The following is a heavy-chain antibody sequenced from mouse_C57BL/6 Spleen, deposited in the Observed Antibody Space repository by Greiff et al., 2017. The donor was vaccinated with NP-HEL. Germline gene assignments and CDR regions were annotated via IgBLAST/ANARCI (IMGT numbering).Heavy chain of an antibody. CDR1: GYTFTSYW. CDR3: ARSDGYDGGFAY. J-gene: IGHJ3*01. D-gene: IGHD2-2*01. CDR2: IDPSDSET. V-gene: IGHV1-52*01. Sequence: QVQLQQPGAELVRPGSSVKLSCKASGYTFTSYWMHWVKQRPIQGFEWIGNIDPSDSETHYNQKFKDKATLTVDKSSSTAYMQLSSLTSEDSAVYYCARSDGYDGGFAYWGQGTLVTVSA.